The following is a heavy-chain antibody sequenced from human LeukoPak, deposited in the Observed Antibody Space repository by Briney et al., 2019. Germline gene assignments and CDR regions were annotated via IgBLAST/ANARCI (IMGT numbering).Heavy chain of an antibody. V-gene: IGHV4-30-2*01. D-gene: IGHD3-22*01. CDR1: GGSISSGGYS. Sequence: PSETLSLTCGVSGGSISSGGYSWSWIRQPPGKGLEWIGHIFHGGNTYYNPFLKSRVTISVDRSKNQFSLKLSSVTAADTAVYYCARGGSYYDSSGYTVDYWGQGTLVTVSS. J-gene: IGHJ4*02. CDR2: IFHGGNT. CDR3: ARGGSYYDSSGYTVDY.